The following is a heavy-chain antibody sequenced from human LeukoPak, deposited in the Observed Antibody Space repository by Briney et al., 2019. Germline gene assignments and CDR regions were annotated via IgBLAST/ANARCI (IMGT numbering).Heavy chain of an antibody. J-gene: IGHJ3*02. D-gene: IGHD2-2*01. CDR2: IYYSGST. CDR1: GGSISGYY. Sequence: SETLSLTCTVSGGSISGYYWSWIRQPPGKGLEWIGYIYYSGSTNYNPSLKSRVTISADTSKNQFSLKLSSVTAADTAVYYCARDSGYCSSTSCIDAFDIWGQGTMVTVSS. V-gene: IGHV4-59*01. CDR3: ARDSGYCSSTSCIDAFDI.